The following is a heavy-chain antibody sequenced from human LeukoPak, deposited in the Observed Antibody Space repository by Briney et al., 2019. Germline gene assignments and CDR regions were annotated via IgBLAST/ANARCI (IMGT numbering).Heavy chain of an antibody. J-gene: IGHJ4*02. CDR1: GFTVSSNY. CDR2: IYSGGST. CDR3: ARERGTDYDSSGYMDY. Sequence: GGSLRLSCAAYGFTVSSNYMSWVRQAPGKGLEWVSVIYSGGSTYYADSVKGRFTISRDNSKNTLYLQMNSLRAEDTAVYYCARERGTDYDSSGYMDYWGQGTLVTVSS. V-gene: IGHV3-53*01. D-gene: IGHD3-22*01.